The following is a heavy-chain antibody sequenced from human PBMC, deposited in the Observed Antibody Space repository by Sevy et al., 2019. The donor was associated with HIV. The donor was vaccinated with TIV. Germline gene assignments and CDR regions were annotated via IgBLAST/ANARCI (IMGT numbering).Heavy chain of an antibody. Sequence: GVSLRLSCAASGFTFATYWMTWVRQAPGKGLEWVAYIKQDGTDKYYVDSVRGRFTISRDNGKNSLYLQMSSLRAEDTAVYFCARALADWGSFHYSSWGRGTLVTVSS. CDR3: ARALADWGSFHYSS. CDR1: GFTFATYW. J-gene: IGHJ4*02. V-gene: IGHV3-7*01. CDR2: IKQDGTDK. D-gene: IGHD3-16*02.